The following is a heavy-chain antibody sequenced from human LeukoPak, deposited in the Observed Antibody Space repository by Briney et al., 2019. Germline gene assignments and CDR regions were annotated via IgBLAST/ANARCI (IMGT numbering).Heavy chain of an antibody. J-gene: IGHJ3*02. CDR2: ISYGGSTK. CDR3: ARARGTTGTTRIAFDI. CDR1: GFXFNTYA. D-gene: IGHD1-1*01. V-gene: IGHV3-30-3*01. Sequence: GRSLRLSCAASGFXFNTYAIHWVRQAPGKGLEWVAVISYGGSTKYYADSVKGRFTISRDNSKNTVYLQMDSLRPEDTAVCYCARARGTTGTTRIAFDIWGKGTMVTVSS.